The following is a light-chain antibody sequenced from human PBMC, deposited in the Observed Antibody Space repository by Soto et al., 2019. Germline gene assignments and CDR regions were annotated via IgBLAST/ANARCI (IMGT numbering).Light chain of an antibody. V-gene: IGLV2-11*01. CDR2: DVN. CDR3: CSYAGSYSFV. Sequence: QSVLTQPRSVSGSPGQSVTISCTGTSSDVGGYNSVSWYQQHPGNIPKLMIYDVNKRPSGVPDRFSGSKSGNTASLTISGLQAGDEADYYCCSYAGSYSFVFGSGTKLTVL. CDR1: SSDVGGYNS. J-gene: IGLJ1*01.